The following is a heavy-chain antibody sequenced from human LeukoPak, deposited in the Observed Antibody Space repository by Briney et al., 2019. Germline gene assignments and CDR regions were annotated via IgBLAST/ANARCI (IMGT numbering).Heavy chain of an antibody. CDR2: IIPIFGTA. CDR1: GGTFSSYA. V-gene: IGHV1-69*06. CDR3: ARSSSWPYYFDY. Sequence: GSSVKVSCKASGGTFSSYAISWVRQAPGQGLEWMGGIIPIFGTANYAQKFQGRVTITADKSTSTAYKELSSLRSEDTAVYYCARSSSWPYYFDYRGQGTLVTVSS. J-gene: IGHJ4*02. D-gene: IGHD6-13*01.